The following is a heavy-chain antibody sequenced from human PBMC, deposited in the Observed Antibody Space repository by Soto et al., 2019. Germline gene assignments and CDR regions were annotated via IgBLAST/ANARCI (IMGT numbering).Heavy chain of an antibody. Sequence: GGSLRLSCAASGFTFSSYSMNWVRQAPGKGLVWFLSISSISSYIYYADSVKGRFTISRDNAKNSLYLQMNSLRAEDTVVYYCASGVLRFLEWYPDAFDIWGQGTMVTVSS. J-gene: IGHJ3*02. D-gene: IGHD3-3*01. CDR1: GFTFSSYS. CDR3: ASGVLRFLEWYPDAFDI. V-gene: IGHV3-21*06. CDR2: ISSISSYI.